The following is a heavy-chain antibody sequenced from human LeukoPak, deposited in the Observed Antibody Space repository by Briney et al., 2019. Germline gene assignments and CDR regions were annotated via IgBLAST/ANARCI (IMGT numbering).Heavy chain of an antibody. Sequence: SETLSLTCAVYGGSFSGYYWSWIRQPPGKGLEWIGEINHSGSTNYNPSLKSRVTISVDTSKNQFSLKLSSVTAADTAVCYCAIIYSSGFVHPNYGMDVWGQGTTVTVSS. CDR2: INHSGST. CDR3: AIIYSSGFVHPNYGMDV. V-gene: IGHV4-34*01. J-gene: IGHJ6*02. D-gene: IGHD6-19*01. CDR1: GGSFSGYY.